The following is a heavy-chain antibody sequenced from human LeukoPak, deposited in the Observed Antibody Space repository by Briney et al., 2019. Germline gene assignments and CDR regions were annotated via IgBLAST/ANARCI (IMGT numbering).Heavy chain of an antibody. V-gene: IGHV3-21*01. Sequence: PGGSLRLSCAASGFTFISYTMNWVRQAPGKGLEWVSSISSSSSYIYYADSIKGRFTISRDNAKNSLSLQMNGLRAEDTAVYYCARVAGTTWFDPWGQGTLVTVSS. J-gene: IGHJ5*02. CDR3: ARVAGTTWFDP. CDR1: GFTFISYT. D-gene: IGHD1-7*01. CDR2: ISSSSSYI.